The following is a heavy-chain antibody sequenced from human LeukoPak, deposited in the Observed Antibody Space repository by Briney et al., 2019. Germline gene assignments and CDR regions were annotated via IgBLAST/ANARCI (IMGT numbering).Heavy chain of an antibody. V-gene: IGHV4-30-2*01. Sequence: PSETLSLTCAVSGGSISSGGYSWSWIRQPPGKGLEWIGYIYHSGSTYYNPSLKSRVSISVDRSKNQFSLKLSSVTAADTAVYYCARASKQRNWFDPWGQGTLVTVSS. CDR1: GGSISSGGYS. CDR3: ARASKQRNWFDP. J-gene: IGHJ5*02. CDR2: IYHSGST.